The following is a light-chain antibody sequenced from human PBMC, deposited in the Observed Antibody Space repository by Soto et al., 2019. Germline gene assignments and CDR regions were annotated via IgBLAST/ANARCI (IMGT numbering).Light chain of an antibody. V-gene: IGLV1-47*01. CDR3: AAWDDSLSNWV. Sequence: QSVLTQPPSASGTPGQRVTISCSGSSSNIGSTYVYWYLQLPGTAPKLLIFRNNQRPSGVPDRFSGSKSGTSASLAISGLRSEDEDDYYCAAWDDSLSNWVFGGGTKLTVL. CDR1: SSNIGSTY. CDR2: RNN. J-gene: IGLJ3*02.